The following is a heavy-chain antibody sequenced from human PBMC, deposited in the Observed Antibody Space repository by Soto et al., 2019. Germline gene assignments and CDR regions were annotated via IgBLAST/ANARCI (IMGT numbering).Heavy chain of an antibody. J-gene: IGHJ6*02. V-gene: IGHV4-34*01. CDR3: ASTKSSLTWTRGGMDV. D-gene: IGHD3-9*01. CDR2: INHSGST. Sequence: QVQLQQWGAGLLKPSETLSLTCAVYGGSFSGYYWSWIRQPPGKGLEWIGEINHSGSTNSNPSLKIRVTISVDTSKNQFSLKMSSVTAADTAVYYCASTKSSLTWTRGGMDVCGQGTTVTVSS. CDR1: GGSFSGYY.